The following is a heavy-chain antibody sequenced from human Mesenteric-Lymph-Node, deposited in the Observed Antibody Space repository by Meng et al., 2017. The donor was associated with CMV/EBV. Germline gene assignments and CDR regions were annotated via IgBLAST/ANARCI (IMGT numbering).Heavy chain of an antibody. CDR1: TFRSYA. CDR2: IIPIFGTA. V-gene: IGHV1-69*01. Sequence: TFRSYAIRWLRQAPGQGLEWMGGIIPIFGTANYAQKFQGRVTITADESTSTAYMELSSLRSEDTAVYYCARARVNYYGSGSYGWFDPWGQGTLVTVSS. CDR3: ARARVNYYGSGSYGWFDP. D-gene: IGHD3-10*01. J-gene: IGHJ5*02.